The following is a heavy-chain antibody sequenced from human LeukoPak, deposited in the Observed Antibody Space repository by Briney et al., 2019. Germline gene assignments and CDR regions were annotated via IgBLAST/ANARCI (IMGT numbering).Heavy chain of an antibody. CDR1: GFTFSRYA. CDR2: ISYDGIHK. D-gene: IGHD6-19*01. J-gene: IGHJ4*02. Sequence: GGSLRLSCAASGFTFSRYAMHWVRQAPDKGLEWVAIISYDGIHKYYADSVKGRFTISRDNSKNTLYLQMNSLRADDTAVYYCASPIGGWHYFAYWGQGTLVTVSS. V-gene: IGHV3-30*04. CDR3: ASPIGGWHYFAY.